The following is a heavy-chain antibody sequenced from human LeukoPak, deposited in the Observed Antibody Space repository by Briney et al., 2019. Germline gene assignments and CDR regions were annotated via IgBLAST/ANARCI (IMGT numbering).Heavy chain of an antibody. D-gene: IGHD3-22*01. Sequence: ASVKVSCKASGYTFTGYYMHWVRQAPGQGLEWMGWINAGNGNTKYSQKFQGRVTMTRDTSISTAYMELSRLRSDDTAVYYCAREVRDDSSGYPIDYWGQGTLVTVSS. CDR2: INAGNGNT. V-gene: IGHV1-2*02. CDR3: AREVRDDSSGYPIDY. CDR1: GYTFTGYY. J-gene: IGHJ4*02.